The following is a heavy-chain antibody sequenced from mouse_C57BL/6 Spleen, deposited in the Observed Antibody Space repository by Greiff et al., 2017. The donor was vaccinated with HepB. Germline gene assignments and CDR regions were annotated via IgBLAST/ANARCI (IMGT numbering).Heavy chain of an antibody. J-gene: IGHJ4*01. CDR3: ARGDDYDYYAMDY. V-gene: IGHV1-80*01. CDR2: IYPGDGDT. CDR1: GYAFSSYW. Sequence: VQRVESGAELVKPGASVKISCKASGYAFSSYWMNWVKQRPGKGLEWIGQIYPGDGDTNYNGKFKGKATLTADKSSSTAYMQLSSLTSEDSAVYFCARGDDYDYYAMDYWGQGTSVTVSS. D-gene: IGHD2-4*01.